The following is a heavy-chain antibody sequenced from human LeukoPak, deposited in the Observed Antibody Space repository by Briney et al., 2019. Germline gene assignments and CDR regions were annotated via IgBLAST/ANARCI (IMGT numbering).Heavy chain of an antibody. CDR3: AKDHYWSIDY. CDR2: INPDGSGT. V-gene: IGHV3-74*01. Sequence: GESLRLSCAASGFTFRNYWMHWVRQVPGKGLVWVSRINPDGSGTNSADSVKGRFTISRDNAKNTLYLQMNSLRAEDTGVYYCAKDHYWSIDYWGRGTLVTVSS. D-gene: IGHD3-3*01. J-gene: IGHJ4*02. CDR1: GFTFRNYW.